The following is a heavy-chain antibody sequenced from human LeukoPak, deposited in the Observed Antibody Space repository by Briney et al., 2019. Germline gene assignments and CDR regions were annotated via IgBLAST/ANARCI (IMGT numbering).Heavy chain of an antibody. J-gene: IGHJ6*03. D-gene: IGHD3-22*01. Sequence: GASVKVSCKASGGTFSSYAISWVRQAPGQGLEWMGGIIPIFGTANYAQKFQGRVTITTDESTSTAYMELSSLRSEDTAVYYCARGQVVITGGRGYYYMDVWGKGTTATVSS. CDR3: ARGQVVITGGRGYYYMDV. CDR1: GGTFSSYA. CDR2: IIPIFGTA. V-gene: IGHV1-69*05.